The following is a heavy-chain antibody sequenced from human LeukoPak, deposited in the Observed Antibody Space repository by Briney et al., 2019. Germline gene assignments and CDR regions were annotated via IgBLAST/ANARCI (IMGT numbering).Heavy chain of an antibody. Sequence: GASVKVSCKASGYTFSAHYMHWVRQAPGQGLEWMGWINPNSGGTNYAQRFQGRVTMTRDTSISTAYMELSRLRSDDTAVYYCARQGYSSSSGYNWFDPWGQGTLVTVSS. CDR2: INPNSGGT. CDR3: ARQGYSSSSGYNWFDP. CDR1: GYTFSAHY. D-gene: IGHD6-6*01. J-gene: IGHJ5*02. V-gene: IGHV1-2*02.